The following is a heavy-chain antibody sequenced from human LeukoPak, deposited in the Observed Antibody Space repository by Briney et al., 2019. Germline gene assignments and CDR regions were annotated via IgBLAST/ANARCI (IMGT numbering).Heavy chain of an antibody. CDR2: IKQDGTEK. CDR1: EFTFSNYW. D-gene: IGHD5-24*01. V-gene: IGHV3-7*03. J-gene: IGHJ4*02. CDR3: ARQREMTTIFSALGY. Sequence: GGSLRLSCAASEFTFSNYWMTWVRQAPGKGLEWVANIKQDGTEKYYVDSVRGRFTISRDNAKNSLYLQMNSLRAEDTAVYYCARQREMTTIFSALGYWGQGTLVTVSS.